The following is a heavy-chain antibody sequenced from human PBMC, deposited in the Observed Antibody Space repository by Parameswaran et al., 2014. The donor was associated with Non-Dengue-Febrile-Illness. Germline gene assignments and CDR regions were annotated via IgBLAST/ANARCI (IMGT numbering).Heavy chain of an antibody. V-gene: IGHV1-69*01. CDR2: IIPIFGTA. Sequence: WVRQAPGQGLEWMGGIIPIFGTANYAQKFQGRVTITADESTSTAYMELSSLRSEDTAVYYCARDLSGDPDYYYGMDVWGQGTTVTVSS. CDR3: ARDLSGDPDYYYGMDV. D-gene: IGHD4-17*01. J-gene: IGHJ6*02.